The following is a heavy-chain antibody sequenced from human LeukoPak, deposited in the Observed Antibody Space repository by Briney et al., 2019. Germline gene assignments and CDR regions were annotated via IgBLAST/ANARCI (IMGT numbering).Heavy chain of an antibody. J-gene: IGHJ6*02. CDR2: ISHGGSHK. CDR1: GFTFSSYG. D-gene: IGHD3-22*01. V-gene: IGHV3-30-3*01. Sequence: GGSLRLSCAASGFTFSSYGMHWVRQAPGKGLEWVAVISHGGSHKYYGDSVEGRFTISRDNSKNTLSLQMNSLRAEDTALYYCAREALIGMIRSEHGLDVWGQGTTVTVSS. CDR3: AREALIGMIRSEHGLDV.